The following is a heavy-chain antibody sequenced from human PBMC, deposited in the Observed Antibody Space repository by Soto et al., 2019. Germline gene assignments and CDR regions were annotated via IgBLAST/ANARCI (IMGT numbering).Heavy chain of an antibody. CDR1: GFTFSNYW. Sequence: EVQLVESGGGLVQPGGSLRLSCAGSGFTFSNYWMNWVRQTPGKGLDWVANIKQDGSAKNYVESVKGRFTISRDNAKNLVYLQTNSLRAEDTAVYYCAGGTGWVHDYWGQGTLVTVSS. V-gene: IGHV3-7*04. CDR3: AGGTGWVHDY. J-gene: IGHJ4*02. D-gene: IGHD1-1*01. CDR2: IKQDGSAK.